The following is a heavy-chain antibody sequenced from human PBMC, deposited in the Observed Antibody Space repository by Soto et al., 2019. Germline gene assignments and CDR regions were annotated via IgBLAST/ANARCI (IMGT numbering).Heavy chain of an antibody. J-gene: IGHJ3*02. Sequence: PSETLSLTCAVSGGSISSGGYSWSWIRQPPGKGLEWIGYIYHSGSTYYNPSLKSRVTISVDRSKNQFSLKLSSVTAADTAVYYCARVVGRGAFDIWGQGTMVTV. CDR2: IYHSGST. CDR1: GGSISSGGYS. CDR3: ARVVGRGAFDI. D-gene: IGHD2-15*01. V-gene: IGHV4-30-2*01.